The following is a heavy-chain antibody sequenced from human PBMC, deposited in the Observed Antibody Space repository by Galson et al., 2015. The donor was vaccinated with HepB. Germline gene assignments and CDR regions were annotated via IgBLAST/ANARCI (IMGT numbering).Heavy chain of an antibody. J-gene: IGHJ4*02. V-gene: IGHV3-74*01. CDR1: GFTFGSYW. D-gene: IGHD3-10*01. CDR3: AKGGPNSWFHYFDS. CDR2: TNGDARST. Sequence: SLRLSCAASGFTFGSYWMHWVRQAPGKGLVWVSRTNGDARSTNYADSVKGRFTISRDNAKNTLYLQMNSLRAEDTAVYYCAKGGPNSWFHYFDSWGQGILVTVSS.